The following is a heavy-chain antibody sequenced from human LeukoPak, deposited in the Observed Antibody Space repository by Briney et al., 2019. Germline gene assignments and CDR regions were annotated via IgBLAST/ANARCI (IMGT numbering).Heavy chain of an antibody. CDR1: RYSFTSYY. D-gene: IGHD1-26*01. V-gene: IGHV1-46*01. J-gene: IGHJ3*02. Sequence: ASLKGSCKTSRYSFTSYYIHWVRQAPRQGLEWMGIINPSGGSTTYAQKFQGRLTMASDTSTSTVYMELSSLRSEDTAMYYCARSSAYYNEADIWGQGTMVTVSS. CDR2: INPSGGST. CDR3: ARSSAYYNEADI.